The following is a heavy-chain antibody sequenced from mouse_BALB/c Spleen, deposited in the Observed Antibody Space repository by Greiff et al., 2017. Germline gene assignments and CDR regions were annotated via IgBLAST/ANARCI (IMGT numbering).Heavy chain of an antibody. J-gene: IGHJ4*01. CDR2: ISSGGST. V-gene: IGHV5-6-5*01. D-gene: IGHD2-2*01. Sequence: DVKLVESGGGLVKPGGSLKLSCAASGFTFSSYAMSWVRQTPEKRLEWVASISSGGSTYYPDSVKGRFTISRDNARNILYLQMSSLRSEDTAMYYCARGWLRNAMDYWGQGTSVTVSS. CDR3: ARGWLRNAMDY. CDR1: GFTFSSYA.